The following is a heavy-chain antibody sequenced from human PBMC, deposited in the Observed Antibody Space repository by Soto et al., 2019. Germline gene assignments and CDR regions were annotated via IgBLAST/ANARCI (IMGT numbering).Heavy chain of an antibody. J-gene: IGHJ4*02. D-gene: IGHD6-19*01. CDR1: GYSTGSGYY. Sequence: SETLSVTCTVLGYSTGSGYYWGWIRQPTGKGLEWIGSIFQSGSTFYNPSLKSRVTISVETSKHQFSLKLNSVTAADTAVYYSARDAGSGLAYFDYWRQGTLVTVSS. V-gene: IGHV4-38-2*02. CDR2: IFQSGST. CDR3: ARDAGSGLAYFDY.